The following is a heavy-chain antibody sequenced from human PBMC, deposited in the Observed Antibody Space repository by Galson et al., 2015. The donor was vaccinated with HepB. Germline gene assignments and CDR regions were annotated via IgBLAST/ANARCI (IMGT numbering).Heavy chain of an antibody. D-gene: IGHD3-10*01. CDR3: ARDGITMVRGVITYFDY. CDR2: ISYDGSNK. V-gene: IGHV3-30-3*01. Sequence: LRLSCAASGFTFSSYAMHWVRQAPGKGLEWVAVISYDGSNKYYADSVKGRFTISRDNSKNTLYLQMNSLRAEDTAVYYCARDGITMVRGVITYFDYWGQGTLVTVSS. J-gene: IGHJ4*02. CDR1: GFTFSSYA.